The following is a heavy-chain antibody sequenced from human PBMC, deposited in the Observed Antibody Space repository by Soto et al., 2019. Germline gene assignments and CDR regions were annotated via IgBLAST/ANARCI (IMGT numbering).Heavy chain of an antibody. CDR3: ARDLDGLHDDTSGPFPRPG. CDR1: GGSISSDDYY. J-gene: IGHJ1*01. Sequence: SETLSLTCTVSGGSISSDDYYWSWIRQAPGRGLEWIGYIHSSGSIYYNPSLKSRATMSIDTAGNQFSLKVSSVTVADTAVYYCARDLDGLHDDTSGPFPRPGWGQG. CDR2: IHSSGSI. D-gene: IGHD3-22*01. V-gene: IGHV4-30-4*01.